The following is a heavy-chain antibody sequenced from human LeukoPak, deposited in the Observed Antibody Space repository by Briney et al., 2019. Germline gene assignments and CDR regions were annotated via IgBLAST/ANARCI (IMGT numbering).Heavy chain of an antibody. D-gene: IGHD1-1*01. J-gene: IGHJ6*02. V-gene: IGHV4-4*02. Sequence: SGTLSLTCAVSGGSISRSNWWSWVRQPPGKGLEWIGEIYHSGSTNYNPSLKSRVTISVDKSKNQFSLKLSSVTAADTAVYYCARDNDPRLYGVDVWGQGTTVTVSS. CDR2: IYHSGST. CDR1: GGSISRSNW. CDR3: ARDNDPRLYGVDV.